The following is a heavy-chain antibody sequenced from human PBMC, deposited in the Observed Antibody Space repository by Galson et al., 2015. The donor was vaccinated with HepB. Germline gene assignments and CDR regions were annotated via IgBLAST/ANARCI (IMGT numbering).Heavy chain of an antibody. Sequence: QSGAEVKKPGESLKISCKGSGYSFTINWIGWVRQVPGEGLEWVGIIYPSDSETRYSPSFQGQVTITADKSVSTAYLQWNSLKVSDTAMYYCARHGRNEPFDSWGQGTLVTVSS. V-gene: IGHV5-51*01. CDR1: GYSFTINW. J-gene: IGHJ4*02. CDR2: IYPSDSET. D-gene: IGHD1-1*01. CDR3: ARHGRNEPFDS.